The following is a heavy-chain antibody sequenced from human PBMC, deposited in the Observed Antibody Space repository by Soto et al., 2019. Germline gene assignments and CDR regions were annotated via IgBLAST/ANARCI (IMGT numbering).Heavy chain of an antibody. CDR1: VDSISTVDYF. V-gene: IGHV4-30-4*01. J-gene: IGHJ5*01. CDR2: IYKSATT. Sequence: LSLTSSASVDSISTVDYFWAWIRQPPGQALEYIGYIYKSATTYYNPSFESRVAISLDTSKSQFSLNVTSVTAADTAVYFCARGRYCLTGRCFPNWFDSWGQGTLVTVSS. D-gene: IGHD2-15*01. CDR3: ARGRYCLTGRCFPNWFDS.